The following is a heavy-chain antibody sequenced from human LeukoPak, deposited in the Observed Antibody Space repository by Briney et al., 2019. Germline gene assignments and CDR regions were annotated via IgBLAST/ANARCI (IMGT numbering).Heavy chain of an antibody. CDR1: GFTFSSYA. CDR3: AKLPSKNSYGPGTTDY. CDR2: ISGSGGST. D-gene: IGHD5-18*01. V-gene: IGHV3-23*01. J-gene: IGHJ4*02. Sequence: GGSLRLSCAASGFTFSSYAMNWVRQAPGKGLEWVSGISGSGGSTYYADSVKGRFTISRDNSKNTLYLQMNSLRAEDTAVYYCAKLPSKNSYGPGTTDYWGQGTLVTVSS.